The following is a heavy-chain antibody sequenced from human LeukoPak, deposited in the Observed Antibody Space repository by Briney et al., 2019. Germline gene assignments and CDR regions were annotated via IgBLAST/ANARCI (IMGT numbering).Heavy chain of an antibody. J-gene: IGHJ5*02. CDR3: AKALKKPTVNWFDP. CDR1: GGTFSSYA. V-gene: IGHV1-69*04. Sequence: SVKVSCKASGGTFSSYAISWVRQAPGLGLEWMGRIIPILGIANYAQKFQGRVTITADKSTSTAYMELSSLRAEDTAVYYCAKALKKPTVNWFDPWGQGTLVTVSS. CDR2: IIPILGIA. D-gene: IGHD1-14*01.